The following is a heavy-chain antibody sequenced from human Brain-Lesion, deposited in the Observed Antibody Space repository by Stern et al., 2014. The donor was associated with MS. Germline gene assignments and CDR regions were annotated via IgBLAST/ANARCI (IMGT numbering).Heavy chain of an antibody. V-gene: IGHV4-61*02. D-gene: IGHD5-12*01. CDR1: GGSISSGSFY. CDR3: ARETGGYTYGDTDFFDY. Sequence: VHLVESGPGLVKPSQTLSLTCIVSGGSISSGSFYWNWIRQPAGRGLEWIGRIYSSGSTHYNPYLKSRVTISGDTSKNQFSLKLISMTAADTAIYYCARETGGYTYGDTDFFDYWGQGALVTVSS. CDR2: IYSSGST. J-gene: IGHJ4*02.